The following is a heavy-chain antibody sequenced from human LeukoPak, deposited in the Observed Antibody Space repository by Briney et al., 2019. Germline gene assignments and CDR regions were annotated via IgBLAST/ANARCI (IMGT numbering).Heavy chain of an antibody. D-gene: IGHD3-22*01. CDR3: AKARQYYYDSSGYDY. V-gene: IGHV3-23*01. J-gene: IGHJ4*02. CDR1: GFTFSSYA. CDR2: ISGSGGST. Sequence: PGGSLRLSCAASGFTFSSYAMSWVRQAPGKGLEWVSAISGSGGSTYYADSVKGRFTISRDNSKNTLYLQMNSLRAEATAVYYCAKARQYYYDSSGYDYWGQGTLVTVSS.